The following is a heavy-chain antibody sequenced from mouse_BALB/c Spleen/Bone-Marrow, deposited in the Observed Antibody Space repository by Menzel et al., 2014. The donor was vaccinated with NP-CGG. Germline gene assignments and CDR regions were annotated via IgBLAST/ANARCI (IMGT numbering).Heavy chain of an antibody. CDR2: INPYNGDT. Sequence: EVQLVESGPELVNPGASVKISCKASGYSFTGYFMNWVKQSHGKSLEWIGRINPYNGDTFYNQKFKGKATLTVDKYSSTAHMELLSLTSEDSAVYYCGRSYGYDDWFAYWGQGTLVTVSA. CDR3: GRSYGYDDWFAY. D-gene: IGHD2-2*01. V-gene: IGHV1-37*01. J-gene: IGHJ3*01. CDR1: GYSFTGYF.